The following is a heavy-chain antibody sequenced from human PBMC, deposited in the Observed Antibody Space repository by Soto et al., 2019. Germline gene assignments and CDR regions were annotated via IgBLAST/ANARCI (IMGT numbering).Heavy chain of an antibody. D-gene: IGHD3-3*01. CDR2: IYYSGST. Sequence: HSEDLSRTCTVSGGSISGSRYYWGWFRKPPGKGLEWVGRIYYSGSTSYNPSLKRRVTISVDTSKNHLSRKLSSVTAADTAVYDCRGSDFWSATVGWGNDYYGRDVWGQGTTGTVAS. V-gene: IGHV4-39*01. CDR3: RGSDFWSATVGWGNDYYGRDV. CDR1: GGSISGSRYY. J-gene: IGHJ6*02.